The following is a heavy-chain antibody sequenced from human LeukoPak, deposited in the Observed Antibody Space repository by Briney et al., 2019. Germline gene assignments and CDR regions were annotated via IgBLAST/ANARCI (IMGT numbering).Heavy chain of an antibody. D-gene: IGHD3-10*01. CDR2: ISGSGGST. CDR3: LRPSLWFGTTEPGRFDY. CDR1: GFTFSSYA. J-gene: IGHJ4*02. Sequence: GGSLRLSCAASGFTFSSYAMSWVRQAPGKGLEWVSAISGSGGSTYYADSVKGRFTISRDNSKNTLYLQMNSLRAEDTAVYYRLRPSLWFGTTEPGRFDYWGQGTLVTVSS. V-gene: IGHV3-23*01.